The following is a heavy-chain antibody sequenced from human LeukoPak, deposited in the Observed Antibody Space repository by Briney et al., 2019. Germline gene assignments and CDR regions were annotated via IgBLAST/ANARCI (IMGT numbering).Heavy chain of an antibody. D-gene: IGHD6-19*01. CDR2: ISGSGGST. Sequence: PGGSLRLSCAASGFTFSSYAMSWVRQAPGKGLEWVSAISGSGGSTYYADSVKGRFTISRDNSKNTLYLQMNSLKTEDTAVYYCARGARWYSSGWYESFMDVWGKGTTVTVSS. J-gene: IGHJ6*03. CDR3: ARGARWYSSGWYESFMDV. V-gene: IGHV3-23*01. CDR1: GFTFSSYA.